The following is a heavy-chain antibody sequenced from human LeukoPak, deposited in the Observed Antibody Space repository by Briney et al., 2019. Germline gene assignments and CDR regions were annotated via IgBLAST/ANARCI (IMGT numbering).Heavy chain of an antibody. CDR2: IGTAGDT. Sequence: GGSLRLSCAASGFTFSSYDMHWVRQAPGKGLEWVSAIGTAGDTYYPGSVKGRFTISRENAKNSLYLQMNSLRAGDTAVYYCARGRGVGSSGSNWFDPWGQGTLVTVSS. CDR1: GFTFSSYD. V-gene: IGHV3-13*01. D-gene: IGHD6-19*01. J-gene: IGHJ5*02. CDR3: ARGRGVGSSGSNWFDP.